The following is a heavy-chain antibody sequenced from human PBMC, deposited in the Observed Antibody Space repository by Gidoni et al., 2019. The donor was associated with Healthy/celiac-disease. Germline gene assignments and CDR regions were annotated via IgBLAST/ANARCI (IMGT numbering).Heavy chain of an antibody. D-gene: IGHD1-26*01. J-gene: IGHJ6*03. CDR2: ISAYNGNT. V-gene: IGHV1-18*01. CDR1: GYTFTSYG. Sequence: QVQLVQSGAEVTKPGASVKVSCKPSGYTFTSYGISWVRQAPGQGLEGMGWISAYNGNTNYAQKLQGRVTMTTDTSTSTAYMELRSLRSDDTAVYYCARGAVGATYYYYYMDVWGKGTTVTVSS. CDR3: ARGAVGATYYYYYMDV.